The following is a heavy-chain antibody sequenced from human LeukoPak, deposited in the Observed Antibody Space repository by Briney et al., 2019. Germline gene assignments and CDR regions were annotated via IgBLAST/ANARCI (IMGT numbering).Heavy chain of an antibody. J-gene: IGHJ4*02. CDR2: IDSTGDYT. D-gene: IGHD3-22*01. V-gene: IGHV3-23*01. CDR1: GFTFRSYA. Sequence: PGGSLRLSCAASGFTFRSYAMSWVRQAPGKGLDWVSAIDSTGDYTYHAGSVKGRLTISRDNSKNTLYLQMDSLRAEDTAIYYCAKGSSGGRPYYFDYWGQGTLVTVSS. CDR3: AKGSSGGRPYYFDY.